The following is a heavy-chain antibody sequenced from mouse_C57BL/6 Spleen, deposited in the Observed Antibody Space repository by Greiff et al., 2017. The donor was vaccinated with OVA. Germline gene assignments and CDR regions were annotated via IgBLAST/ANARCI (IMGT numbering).Heavy chain of an antibody. V-gene: IGHV1-69*01. CDR1: GYTFTSYW. Sequence: QVQLQQPGAELVMPGASVKLSCKASGYTFTSYWMHWVKQRPGQGLEWIGEIDPSDSYTNYNQKFKGKSTLTVDKSSSTAYMQLSSLTSEDSAVYYCARRDGSSYGYFDYWGQGTTLTVSS. CDR2: IDPSDSYT. J-gene: IGHJ2*01. CDR3: ARRDGSSYGYFDY. D-gene: IGHD1-1*01.